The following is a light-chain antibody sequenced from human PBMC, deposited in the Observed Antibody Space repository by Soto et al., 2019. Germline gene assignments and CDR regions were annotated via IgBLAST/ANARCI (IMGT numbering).Light chain of an antibody. CDR2: KAS. CDR3: QQYNTYLYT. Sequence: DIQMTQSPSTLSASVGDRVTITCRASQTISSWLAWYQQKPGKAPKLLIYKASSLESGVPSRFSGSGSETELTLTISSLQPDDFATYYCQQYNTYLYTFGQGTKLEIK. CDR1: QTISSW. J-gene: IGKJ2*01. V-gene: IGKV1-5*03.